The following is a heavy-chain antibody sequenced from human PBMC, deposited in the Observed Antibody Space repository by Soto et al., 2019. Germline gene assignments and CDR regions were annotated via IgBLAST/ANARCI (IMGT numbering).Heavy chain of an antibody. CDR3: ARADDFWSGSSGMDV. J-gene: IGHJ6*02. V-gene: IGHV3-74*01. Sequence: GGSLRLSCAASGFTFVTYWMNWVRQAPGKGPEWLSGINSDGTISSYADSVKGRFTISRENSRNTLSLQMNILRADDTAVYYCARADDFWSGSSGMDVWGQGTTVTVSS. D-gene: IGHD3-3*01. CDR2: INSDGTIS. CDR1: GFTFVTYW.